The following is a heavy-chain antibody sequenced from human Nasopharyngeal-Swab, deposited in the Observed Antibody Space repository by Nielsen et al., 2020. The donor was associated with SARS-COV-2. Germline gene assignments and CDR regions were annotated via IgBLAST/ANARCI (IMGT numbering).Heavy chain of an antibody. D-gene: IGHD3-22*01. Sequence: GGSLRLSCVVSGITFSASAMNWVRQAPGKGLEWIAHHSVRTIATAYADSVKGRFTISRDNAKNSVFLQMNSLRAEDTAVYYCARGEDWDYYDSSGFDNWAQGTLVTVSS. CDR2: HSVRTIAT. J-gene: IGHJ4*02. CDR3: ARGEDWDYYDSSGFDN. V-gene: IGHV3-48*04. CDR1: GITFSASA.